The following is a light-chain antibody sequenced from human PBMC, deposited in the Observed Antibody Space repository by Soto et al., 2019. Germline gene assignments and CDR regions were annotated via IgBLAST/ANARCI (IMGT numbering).Light chain of an antibody. Sequence: ELVLTQSPGTLSLSPGESAALSCRASQPVGSSYLAWYQQKPGQAPRLLIYGASSRATGIPDRFSGSGSGTDFTLTISRLEPEDFALYYCQQYGNSPKTFGQGTKVDIK. CDR2: GAS. CDR1: QPVGSSY. J-gene: IGKJ1*01. CDR3: QQYGNSPKT. V-gene: IGKV3-20*01.